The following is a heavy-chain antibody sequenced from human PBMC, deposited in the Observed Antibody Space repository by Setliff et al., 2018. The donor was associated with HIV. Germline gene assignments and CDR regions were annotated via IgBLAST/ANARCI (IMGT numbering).Heavy chain of an antibody. CDR1: GDFINSGNYY. D-gene: IGHD3-10*01. CDR2: ICYSGST. CDR3: ATSPAGEILGSRPFYFDY. J-gene: IGHJ4*02. Sequence: PSETLSLTCTVSGDFINSGNYYWSWIRQHPGKGLEWIGYICYSGSTYYSPSLKSRVTISEDTSKNQFSLKMRSVTAADTAVYYRATSPAGEILGSRPFYFDYWGQGTLVTVSS. V-gene: IGHV4-31*03.